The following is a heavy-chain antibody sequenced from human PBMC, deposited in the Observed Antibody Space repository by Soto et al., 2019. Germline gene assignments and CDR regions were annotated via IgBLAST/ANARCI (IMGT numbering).Heavy chain of an antibody. D-gene: IGHD3-10*01. CDR1: GGSFSGYY. J-gene: IGHJ4*02. V-gene: IGHV4-34*01. CDR2: INHSGST. Sequence: QVQLQQWGAGLLKPSETLSLTCAVYGGSFSGYYWSWIRQPPGKGLEWIGEINHSGSTNYNPSLKSRVTISVDTSNNQFSLKLSSVTAADTAVYYCAVSMVRGVIIIPLFGHWGQGTLVTVSS. CDR3: AVSMVRGVIIIPLFGH.